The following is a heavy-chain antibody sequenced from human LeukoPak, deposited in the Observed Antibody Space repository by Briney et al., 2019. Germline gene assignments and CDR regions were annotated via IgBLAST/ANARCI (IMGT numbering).Heavy chain of an antibody. CDR2: ISYDGSNK. Sequence: GGSLRLSCAASGFTFSSYGMHWVRQAPGKGLEWVAVISYDGSNKYYADSVKGRFTISRDNSKNTLYLQMNSLRAEDTAVYYCAKVWFDTAMVGAFDIWGQGSMVTVSS. J-gene: IGHJ3*02. CDR3: AKVWFDTAMVGAFDI. V-gene: IGHV3-30*18. CDR1: GFTFSSYG. D-gene: IGHD5-18*01.